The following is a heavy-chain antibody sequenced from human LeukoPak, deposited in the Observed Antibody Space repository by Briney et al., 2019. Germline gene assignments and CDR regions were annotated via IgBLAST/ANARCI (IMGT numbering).Heavy chain of an antibody. J-gene: IGHJ6*02. V-gene: IGHV1-18*01. D-gene: IGHD2-15*01. CDR3: ARDGDCSGGSCYWRYYYYGMDV. CDR2: ISAYNGNT. Sequence: ASVKVSCKASGYTFTSYGISWVRQAPGQGLEWMGWISAYNGNTNYAQKLQGRVTMTTDTSTSTAYMELGSLRSDDTAVYYCARDGDCSGGSCYWRYYYYGMDVWGQGTTVTVSS. CDR1: GYTFTSYG.